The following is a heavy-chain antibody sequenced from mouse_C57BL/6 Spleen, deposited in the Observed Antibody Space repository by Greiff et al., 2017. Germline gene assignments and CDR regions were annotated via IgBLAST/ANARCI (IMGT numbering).Heavy chain of an antibody. J-gene: IGHJ2*01. V-gene: IGHV2-2*01. D-gene: IGHD4-1*01. Sequence: VQLQQSGPGLVQPSQSLSITCTVSGFSLTSYGVHWVRQSPGKGLEWLGVIWSGGSTDYNAAFISRLSISKDNSKSQVFLKMNSLQADDTAIYYCARESANWAFDYWGQGTTLTVSS. CDR3: ARESANWAFDY. CDR2: IWSGGST. CDR1: GFSLTSYG.